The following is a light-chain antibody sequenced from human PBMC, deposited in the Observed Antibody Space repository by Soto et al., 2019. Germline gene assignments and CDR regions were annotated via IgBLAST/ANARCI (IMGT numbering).Light chain of an antibody. CDR1: QSVRSN. CDR2: GAF. V-gene: IGKV3-15*01. Sequence: EIVLTQSPATLSVSPGERATLSCRASQSVRSNLAWYQQKPGQGPRLLIFGAFTRATNIPARFSGSGSGTEFTLTISSLQSEDFAVYYCQQYINWPPLTFGGGTKVEIK. CDR3: QQYINWPPLT. J-gene: IGKJ4*01.